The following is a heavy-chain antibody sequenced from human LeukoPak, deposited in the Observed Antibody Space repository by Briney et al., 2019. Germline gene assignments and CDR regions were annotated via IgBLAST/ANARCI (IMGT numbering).Heavy chain of an antibody. V-gene: IGHV3-23*01. CDR2: IRDSGSST. CDR1: GFTFSSYA. CDR3: TTSEY. J-gene: IGHJ4*02. Sequence: GGSLRLSCAASGFTFSSYAMSWVRQAPGKGLEWVSAIRDSGSSTHYADSVKGRFTTSRDNSKNTLFLQMNSLRAEDTAMYYCTTSEYWGQGALVTVSS.